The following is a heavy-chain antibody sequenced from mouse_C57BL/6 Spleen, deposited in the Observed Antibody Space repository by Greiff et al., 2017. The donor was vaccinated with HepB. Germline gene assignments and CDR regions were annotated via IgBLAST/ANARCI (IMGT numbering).Heavy chain of an antibody. CDR3: AREVYHYFDY. Sequence: VQLVESGPELVKPGASVKISCKASGYAFSSSWMNWVKQRPGKGLEWIGRIYPGDGDTNYNGKFKGKATLTADKSSSTAYMQLSSLTSEDSAVYFCAREVYHYFDYWGQGTTLTVSS. CDR2: IYPGDGDT. CDR1: GYAFSSSW. J-gene: IGHJ2*01. V-gene: IGHV1-82*01. D-gene: IGHD1-1*01.